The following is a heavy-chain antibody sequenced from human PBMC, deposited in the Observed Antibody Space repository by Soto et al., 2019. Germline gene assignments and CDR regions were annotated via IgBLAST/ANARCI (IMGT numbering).Heavy chain of an antibody. V-gene: IGHV4-38-2*01. CDR3: VRVAGSASWYETDS. Sequence: KPXETLSVTCSVSGYSISIGYDWSWIRQPPGKGLEWLGTTYYGASSYYNPSLRSRITILLDASTNQLSLKLSSVTAADTDVYFCVRVAGSASWYETDSWGQGILVTVYS. CDR1: GYSISIGYD. J-gene: IGHJ4*02. CDR2: TYYGASS. D-gene: IGHD6-13*01.